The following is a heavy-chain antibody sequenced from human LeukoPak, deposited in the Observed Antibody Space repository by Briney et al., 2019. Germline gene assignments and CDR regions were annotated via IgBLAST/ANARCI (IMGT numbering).Heavy chain of an antibody. J-gene: IGHJ4*02. CDR2: ISGSGGST. CDR1: GFTFSSYA. CDR3: ARGVADIKDFDY. V-gene: IGHV3-23*01. Sequence: QPGGSLRLSCAASGFTFSSYAMSWVRQAPGKGLEWVSAISGSGGSTYYADSVTGRFTISRDNSKNTLYLQVNSLRVEDTAVYYWARGVADIKDFDYWGQGTLVTVSS. D-gene: IGHD6-19*01.